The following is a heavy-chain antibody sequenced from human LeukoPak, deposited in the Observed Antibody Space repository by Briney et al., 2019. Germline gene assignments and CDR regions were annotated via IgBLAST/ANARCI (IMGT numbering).Heavy chain of an antibody. CDR3: ARTKYYYDSSGFDY. CDR1: GGSISSGDYY. V-gene: IGHV4-39*01. J-gene: IGHJ4*02. CDR2: IYYSGST. D-gene: IGHD3-22*01. Sequence: PSQTLSLTCTVSGGSISSGDYYWSWIRQPPGKGLEWIGSIYYSGSTYYNPSLKSRVTISVDTSKNQFSLKLSSVTAADTAVYYCARTKYYYDSSGFDYWGQGTLVTVSS.